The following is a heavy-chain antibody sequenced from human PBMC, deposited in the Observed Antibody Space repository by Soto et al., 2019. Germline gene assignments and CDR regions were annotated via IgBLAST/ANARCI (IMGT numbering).Heavy chain of an antibody. D-gene: IGHD6-19*01. J-gene: IGHJ4*02. CDR1: GFAFSHYA. CDR3: GKERRGSGWSVCNF. Sequence: GGSLRLSCTASGFAFSHYAMNWFRQGPGTRLEWVADISGSGDSARYADSVRGRFTISRDNSRDTLYLQMNSLRVDDTAVYYCGKERRGSGWSVCNFWGQGALVTSPQ. V-gene: IGHV3-23*01. CDR2: ISGSGDSA.